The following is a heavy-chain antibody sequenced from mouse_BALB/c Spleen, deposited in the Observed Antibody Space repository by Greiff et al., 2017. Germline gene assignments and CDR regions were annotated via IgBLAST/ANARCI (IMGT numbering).Heavy chain of an antibody. CDR3: ARGDYFDY. CDR2: ISDGGSYT. Sequence: EVQLVESGGGLVKPGGSLKLSCAASGFTFSDYYMYWVRQTPEKRLEWVATISDGGSYTYYPDSVKGRFTISRDNAKNNLYLQMSSLKSEDTAMYYCARGDYFDYGGQGTTLTVSS. CDR1: GFTFSDYY. J-gene: IGHJ2*01. V-gene: IGHV5-4*02.